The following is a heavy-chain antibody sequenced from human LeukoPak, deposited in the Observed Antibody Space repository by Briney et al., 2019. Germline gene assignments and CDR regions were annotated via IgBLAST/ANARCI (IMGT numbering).Heavy chain of an antibody. CDR2: INHSGST. Sequence: KPGGSLRLSCAASGFTFSNAWMSWVRQPPGKGLEWIGEINHSGSTNYNPSLKSRVTISVDTSKNQFSLKLSSVTAADTAVYYCAREGGPYRPLDYSGQGTLVTVSS. J-gene: IGHJ4*02. V-gene: IGHV4-4*02. CDR3: AREGGPYRPLDY. CDR1: GFTFSNAW.